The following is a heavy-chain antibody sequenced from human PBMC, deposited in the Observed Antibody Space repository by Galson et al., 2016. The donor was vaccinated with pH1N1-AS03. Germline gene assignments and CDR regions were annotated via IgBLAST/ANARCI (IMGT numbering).Heavy chain of an antibody. V-gene: IGHV3-30*02. Sequence: SLRLSCAASGFIFGDYGMHWVRQTPGKGLEWVAFIRYDGSIKHYPDSAKGRFTIGRENSKNTLSLQMNSLRPEDTAVYHCAKGGGVERDGYNYWCHYWGQGSLVTVSS. J-gene: IGHJ4*02. CDR1: GFIFGDYG. D-gene: IGHD5-24*01. CDR2: IRYDGSIK. CDR3: AKGGGVERDGYNYWCHY.